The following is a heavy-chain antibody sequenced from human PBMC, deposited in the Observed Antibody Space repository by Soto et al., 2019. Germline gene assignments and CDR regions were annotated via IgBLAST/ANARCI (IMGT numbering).Heavy chain of an antibody. Sequence: ASVKVSCKASGYTFTSYGISWVRQAPGQGLEWMGWISAYNGNTNYAQKLQGRATMTTDTSTSTAYMELRSLRSDDTAVYYCARDDIVVVPAATPLDYYGMDVWGQGTTVTVSS. CDR2: ISAYNGNT. CDR3: ARDDIVVVPAATPLDYYGMDV. D-gene: IGHD2-2*02. V-gene: IGHV1-18*04. J-gene: IGHJ6*02. CDR1: GYTFTSYG.